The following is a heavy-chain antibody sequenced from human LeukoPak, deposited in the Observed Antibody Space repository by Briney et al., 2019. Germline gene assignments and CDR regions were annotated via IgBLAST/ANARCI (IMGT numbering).Heavy chain of an antibody. Sequence: SEALSLTCTVSGGSISSSSYYWGWFRQPPGKGLEWIGSIYYSGSTYYNPSLKSRVTISVDTSKNQFSLKLSSVTAADTAVYYCARRDSSGWYYAFHIWVQGTMVTVSS. CDR3: ARRDSSGWYYAFHI. D-gene: IGHD6-19*01. V-gene: IGHV4-39*01. J-gene: IGHJ3*02. CDR1: GGSISSSSYY. CDR2: IYYSGST.